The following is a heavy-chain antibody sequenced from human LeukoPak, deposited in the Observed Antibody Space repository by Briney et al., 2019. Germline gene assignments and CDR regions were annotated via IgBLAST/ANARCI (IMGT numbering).Heavy chain of an antibody. CDR3: ASENSVAGNHY. CDR1: GGSISNYY. Sequence: SETLSLTCTVSGGSISNYYWSWIRQPPGKGLEWIAYIYSSGNTYYNPSLKSRVTISVDTSKNQFSLKLSSVTAADTAVYYCASENSVAGNHYWGQGTLVTVSS. D-gene: IGHD6-19*01. J-gene: IGHJ4*02. CDR2: IYSSGNT. V-gene: IGHV4-59*08.